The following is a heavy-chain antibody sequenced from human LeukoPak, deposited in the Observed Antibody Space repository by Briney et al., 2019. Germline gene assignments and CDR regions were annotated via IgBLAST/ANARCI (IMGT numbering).Heavy chain of an antibody. Sequence: SETLSLTCTVSGGSISSHYWSWIRQPPGKGLEWIGYIYYSGSTNYNPSLKRRVTISVDTSKNQFSLKLSSVTAADTAVYYCARTGRGIAARPTHYFDYWGQGTLVTVSS. CDR3: ARTGRGIAARPTHYFDY. CDR2: IYYSGST. V-gene: IGHV4-59*11. CDR1: GGSISSHY. D-gene: IGHD6-6*01. J-gene: IGHJ4*02.